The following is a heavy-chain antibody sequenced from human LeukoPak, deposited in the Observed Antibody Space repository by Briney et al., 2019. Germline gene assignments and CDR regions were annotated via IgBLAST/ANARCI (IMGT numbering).Heavy chain of an antibody. CDR1: GYPISSGYY. Sequence: SETLSLTCTVSGYPISSGYYWGWIRQPPGKWLEWIGSIYHSGSTYYNPSLKSRVTISVDTSKNQFSLKLSSVTAADTAVYYCARELEYYDILTGLDVWGKGTTVTVSS. J-gene: IGHJ6*04. CDR3: ARELEYYDILTGLDV. D-gene: IGHD3-9*01. V-gene: IGHV4-38-2*02. CDR2: IYHSGST.